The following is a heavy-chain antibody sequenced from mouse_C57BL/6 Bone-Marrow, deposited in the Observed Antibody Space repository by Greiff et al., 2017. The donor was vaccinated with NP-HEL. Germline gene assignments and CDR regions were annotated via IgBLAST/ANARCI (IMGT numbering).Heavy chain of an antibody. D-gene: IGHD1-1*01. J-gene: IGHJ4*01. V-gene: IGHV1-54*01. CDR3: AREEGNLLRRYYAMDY. CDR1: GYAFTNYL. Sequence: QVQLQQSGAELVRPGTSVKVSCKASGYAFTNYLIEWVKQRPGQGLEWIGVINPGSGGTNYNEKFKGKATLTADKSSSTAYMQLSSLTSEDSAVYFCAREEGNLLRRYYAMDYWGQGTSVTVSS. CDR2: INPGSGGT.